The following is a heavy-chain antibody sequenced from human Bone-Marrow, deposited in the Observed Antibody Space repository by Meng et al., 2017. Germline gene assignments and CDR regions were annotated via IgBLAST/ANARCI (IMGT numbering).Heavy chain of an antibody. V-gene: IGHV4-34*01. J-gene: IGHJ4*02. CDR3: ARGPTTMAHDFDY. CDR1: GGSFSDNS. CDR2: INHSGST. Sequence: QAHLQKWWAGLLKPSGTLSLPCVVSGGSFSDNSGGWLRQTQGKGLEWIGEINHSGSTNYNPSLESRATISVDTSQNNLSLQLSSVTAADSAVYYCARGPTTMAHDFDYWGQGTLVTVSS. D-gene: IGHD4-11*01.